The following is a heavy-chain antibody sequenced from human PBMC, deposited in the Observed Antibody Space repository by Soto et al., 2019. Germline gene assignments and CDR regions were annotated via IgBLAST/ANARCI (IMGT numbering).Heavy chain of an antibody. D-gene: IGHD2-8*01. CDR3: AGYSAPYGAYSHYYGMGV. CDR2: ISSNGGST. J-gene: IGHJ6*01. Sequence: GESLKISCAASGFTFSSYAMHWVRQAPGKGLEYVSAISSNGGSTYYANSVKGRFTISRDNSKNTLYLQMGSLRAEDMAVYYCAGYSAPYGAYSHYYGMGVWGQGTTVTVSS. V-gene: IGHV3-64*01. CDR1: GFTFSSYA.